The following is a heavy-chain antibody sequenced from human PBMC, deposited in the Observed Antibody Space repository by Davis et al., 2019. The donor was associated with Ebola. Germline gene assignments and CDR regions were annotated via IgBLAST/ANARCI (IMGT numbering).Heavy chain of an antibody. J-gene: IGHJ6*02. CDR3: ARSIQDTAMAATGEDYYYYGMDV. CDR1: GGSISSSNW. CDR2: IYHSGST. Sequence: PSETLSLTCAVSGGSISSSNWWSWVRQPPGKGLEWIGEIYHSGSTNYNPSLKSRVTISVDKSKNQFSLKLSSVTAADTAVYYCARSIQDTAMAATGEDYYYYGMDVWGQGTTVTVSS. V-gene: IGHV4-4*02. D-gene: IGHD5-18*01.